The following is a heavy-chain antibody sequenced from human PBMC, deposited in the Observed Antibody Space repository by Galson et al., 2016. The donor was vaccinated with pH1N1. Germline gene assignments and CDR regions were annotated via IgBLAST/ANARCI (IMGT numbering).Heavy chain of an antibody. J-gene: IGHJ3*01. CDR3: AREGKRWLQFEAVEL. CDR2: ISYEGSDK. CDR1: GFAFNNYA. Sequence: SLRLSCAASGFAFNNYAVHWVRQAPGKGLEWVAIISYEGSDKYYADSVKGRFTISRDNSKNTLYLQMNSLRAGDTAIYYCAREGKRWLQFEAVELWGQGTMVTVSS. D-gene: IGHD5-24*01. V-gene: IGHV3-30*04.